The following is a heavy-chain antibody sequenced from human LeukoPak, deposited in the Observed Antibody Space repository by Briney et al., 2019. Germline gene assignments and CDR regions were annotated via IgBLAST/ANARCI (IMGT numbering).Heavy chain of an antibody. CDR3: ARVLHAPYLIDS. D-gene: IGHD2-8*01. V-gene: IGHV4-38-2*02. J-gene: IGHJ4*02. Sequence: KPSETLSLTCTVSDSSITSTYYWAWFRQPPGKGLEWIATVLRLQTVRTFNNPSLGSRVTMSLDPSHNQFSLNLTSVTAADTAPYFCARVLHAPYLIDSWGQGTLVILSS. CDR1: DSSITSTYY. CDR2: VLRLQTVRT.